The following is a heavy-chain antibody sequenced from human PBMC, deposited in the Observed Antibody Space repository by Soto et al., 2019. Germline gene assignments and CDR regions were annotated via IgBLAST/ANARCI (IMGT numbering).Heavy chain of an antibody. CDR1: GFTFSSYG. D-gene: IGHD6-13*01. V-gene: IGHV3-33*01. Sequence: QVQLVESGGGVVQPGRSLRLSCAASGFTFSSYGMHWVRQAPGKGLEWVAVIWYDGSNKYYADSVKGRFTISRDNSKNTLYLQMNSLRAEDTAVYYCARGGGSLSSSWYGIDYWGQGTLVTVSS. J-gene: IGHJ4*02. CDR2: IWYDGSNK. CDR3: ARGGGSLSSSWYGIDY.